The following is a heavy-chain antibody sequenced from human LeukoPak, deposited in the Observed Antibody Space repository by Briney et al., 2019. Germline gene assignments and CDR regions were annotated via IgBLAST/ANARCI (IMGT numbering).Heavy chain of an antibody. V-gene: IGHV3-7*04. CDR2: IWQGKSVA. Sequence: GGSLRLSCAASGFTLGAYWMNWVRQAPGEGREWVANIWQGKSVAHYVDSVTGRYIISGDRATTSLYLQMNNLRAEDSAVYYCVRGRDIVATAAYYYYGMDVWGQGTTVTVSS. D-gene: IGHD5-12*01. CDR1: GFTLGAYW. CDR3: VRGRDIVATAAYYYYGMDV. J-gene: IGHJ6*02.